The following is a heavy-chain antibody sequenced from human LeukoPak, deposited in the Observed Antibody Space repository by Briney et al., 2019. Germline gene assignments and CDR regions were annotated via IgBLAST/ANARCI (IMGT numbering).Heavy chain of an antibody. CDR1: GFTFSSYW. CDR2: IKQDGSEK. D-gene: IGHD1-7*01. J-gene: IGHJ4*02. CDR3: AREDQYNRNYAGQFDY. Sequence: GGSLRLSCAASGFTFSSYWMSWVRQAPGKGLEWVANIKQDGSEKYYVDSVKGRFTISRDNAKNSLYLQMNSLRAEDTAVYYCAREDQYNRNYAGQFDYWGQGTLVTVSS. V-gene: IGHV3-7*01.